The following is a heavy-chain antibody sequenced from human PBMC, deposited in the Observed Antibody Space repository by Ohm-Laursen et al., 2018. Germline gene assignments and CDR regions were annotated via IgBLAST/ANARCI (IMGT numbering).Heavy chain of an antibody. CDR3: ARVLARYYDSSGYGY. D-gene: IGHD3-22*01. Sequence: GTLSLTWAVYGGSFSGYYWSWIRQPPGEGLEWIGEINHSGSTNYNPSLKSRVTISVDTSKNQFSLKLGSVTAADTAVYYCARVLARYYDSSGYGYWGQGTLVTVSS. CDR2: INHSGST. CDR1: GGSFSGYY. J-gene: IGHJ4*02. V-gene: IGHV4-34*01.